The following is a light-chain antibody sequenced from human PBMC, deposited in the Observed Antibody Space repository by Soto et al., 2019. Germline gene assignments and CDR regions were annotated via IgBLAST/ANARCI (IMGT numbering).Light chain of an antibody. J-gene: IGKJ1*01. CDR1: QSVGSN. CDR2: AAS. Sequence: EIVMTQSPGTFSALPVHIATLPVMASQSVGSNIAWYQQRPGQAPRLLIYAASTRAAGVPIRFSGSGSGTDFTLTISRLEPEDFAVYYCQQYGSSPWTFGQGTKVDIK. CDR3: QQYGSSPWT. V-gene: IGKV3-20*01.